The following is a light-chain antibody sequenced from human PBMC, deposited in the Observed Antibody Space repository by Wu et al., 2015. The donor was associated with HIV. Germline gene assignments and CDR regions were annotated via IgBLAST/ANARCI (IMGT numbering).Light chain of an antibody. CDR2: SAS. J-gene: IGKJ1*01. CDR3: QQYNIWPET. CDR1: QSVRNY. V-gene: IGKV3-15*01. Sequence: EIVMTQSPATLSVSPGERATLSCRASQSVRNYLAWYQQKPGQAPRLLIYSASTRATGIPARFSGSGSGTEFTLTIGSLQSEDFALYFCQQYNIWPETFGQGTQGGNQT.